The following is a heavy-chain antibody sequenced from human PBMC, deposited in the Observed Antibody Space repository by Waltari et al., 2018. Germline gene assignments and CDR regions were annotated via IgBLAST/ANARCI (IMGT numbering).Heavy chain of an antibody. J-gene: IGHJ3*02. Sequence: EVQLVESRGGLVQPGGSLRLSCAASGFTFSSYWMSWVRQAPGKGLEWVANIKQDGSEKYYVDSVKGRFTISRDNAKNSLYLQMNSLRAEDTAVYYCARLFWSGYPDAFDIWGQGTMVTVSS. CDR3: ARLFWSGYPDAFDI. CDR2: IKQDGSEK. CDR1: GFTFSSYW. D-gene: IGHD3-3*01. V-gene: IGHV3-7*01.